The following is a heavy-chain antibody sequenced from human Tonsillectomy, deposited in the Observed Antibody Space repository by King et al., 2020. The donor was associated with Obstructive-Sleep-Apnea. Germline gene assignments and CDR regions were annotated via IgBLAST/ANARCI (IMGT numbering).Heavy chain of an antibody. CDR3: ARDRGRGNRSWYFDY. V-gene: IGHV4-59*01. CDR2: IYTTGST. J-gene: IGHJ4*02. Sequence: VQLQESGPGLVKPSETLSLTCTVSNDSLSGFYWSWIRQSPGKGLEWLGYIYTTGSTNYNPSLKSRVSISVDTSSNQFSLKLQSVTAADTAVYFCARDRGRGNRSWYFDYWGPGMLVTVSS. CDR1: NDSLSGFY. D-gene: IGHD1-14*01.